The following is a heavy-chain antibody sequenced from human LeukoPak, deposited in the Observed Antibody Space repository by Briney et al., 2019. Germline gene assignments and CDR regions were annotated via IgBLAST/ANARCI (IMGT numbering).Heavy chain of an antibody. D-gene: IGHD5-12*01. CDR3: ATYGYSGLYGMDV. J-gene: IGHJ6*02. Sequence: ASVKVSCKASGYTFTSYYMHWVRQAPGQGLEWMGIINPSGGSTSYAQKFQGRVTMTRDMSTSTVYMELSSLRSEDTAVYYCATYGYSGLYGMDVWGQGTTVTVSS. CDR2: INPSGGST. CDR1: GYTFTSYY. V-gene: IGHV1-46*01.